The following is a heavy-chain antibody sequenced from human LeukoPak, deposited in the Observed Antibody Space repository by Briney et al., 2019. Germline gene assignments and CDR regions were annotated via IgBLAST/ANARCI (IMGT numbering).Heavy chain of an antibody. J-gene: IGHJ6*04. CDR1: GGTFSSYA. Sequence: ASVKVSCKASGGTFSSYAISWVRQAPGQGLEWMGGIIPIFGTANYAQKFQGRVTITADESTSTAYMELSSLRSEDTAVYYCARDPDSYGYVRYNYRMDIWSKGTTVTVSS. D-gene: IGHD5-18*01. V-gene: IGHV1-69*13. CDR3: ARDPDSYGYVRYNYRMDI. CDR2: IIPIFGTA.